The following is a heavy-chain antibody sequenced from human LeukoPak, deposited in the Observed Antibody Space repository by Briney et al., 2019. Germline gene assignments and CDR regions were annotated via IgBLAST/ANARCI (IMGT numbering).Heavy chain of an antibody. J-gene: IGHJ5*02. D-gene: IGHD3-3*01. CDR3: ARDHGWSGFNWFDP. CDR2: IYVSGNT. Sequence: SETLSLTCSVSGDSISEYYWSWIRQPTGKGLEWIGYIYVSGNTNYNPSLKRRVTLSLDTSKNQFSLKMTSVTAADTATYYCARDHGWSGFNWFDPWGQGTLVTVSS. CDR1: GDSISEYY. V-gene: IGHV4-59*01.